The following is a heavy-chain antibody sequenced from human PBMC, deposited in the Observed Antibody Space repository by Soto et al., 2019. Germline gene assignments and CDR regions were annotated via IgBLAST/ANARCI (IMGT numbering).Heavy chain of an antibody. CDR2: INDSGNI. CDR3: ARGLILWFGELSRRGGYYYNMDV. V-gene: IGHV4-34*01. D-gene: IGHD3-10*01. Sequence: QVQLQQWGAGLLKPSETLFLTCAVYGGSFSGYQWSWIRQTPGKGLEWIGEINDSGNINYNPSLKSRVTILIDTPKKQISLKLNSVTAADTAVYYCARGLILWFGELSRRGGYYYNMDVWGKGTTVTVSS. J-gene: IGHJ6*03. CDR1: GGSFSGYQ.